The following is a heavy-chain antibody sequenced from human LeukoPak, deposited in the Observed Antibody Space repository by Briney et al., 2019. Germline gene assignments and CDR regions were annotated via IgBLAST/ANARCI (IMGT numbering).Heavy chain of an antibody. CDR1: GYTFTGYF. Sequence: ASVKVSCTASGYTFTGYFMHWVRQAPGQGLEWVGYINPKTGDSNYAQKFRGRVTMTRDTDNTTASMELSRLTSDTTAIYYCASLRFIRGSGWFDPWGQGTLVTVSS. CDR2: INPKTGDS. D-gene: IGHD3-10*01. J-gene: IGHJ5*02. CDR3: ASLRFIRGSGWFDP. V-gene: IGHV1-2*02.